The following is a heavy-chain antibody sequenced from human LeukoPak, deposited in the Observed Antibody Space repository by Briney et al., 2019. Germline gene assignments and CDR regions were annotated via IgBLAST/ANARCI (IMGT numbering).Heavy chain of an antibody. CDR3: ARAYSSGWYGSTDY. CDR1: GYTFIDYY. CDR2: IDPKSGGT. V-gene: IGHV1-2*02. J-gene: IGHJ4*02. Sequence: GASVKVSCKASGYTFIDYYMHWVRQAPGQGLEWMGWIDPKSGGTSYAQKFQDRVAMIRDTSISTAYMELTRLTSDDTAVYYCARAYSSGWYGSTDYRGQGTLVTVSS. D-gene: IGHD6-19*01.